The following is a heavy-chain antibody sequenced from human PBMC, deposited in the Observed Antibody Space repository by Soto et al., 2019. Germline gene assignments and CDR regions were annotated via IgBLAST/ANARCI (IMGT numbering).Heavy chain of an antibody. Sequence: GGSLRLSCAASGFTFSSYGMHWVRQAPGKGLEWVAVISYDGSNKYYADSVKGRFTISRDNSKNTLYLQMNSLRAEDTAVYYCAKVPCSGGSCYHYDYWGQGTLGTVSS. J-gene: IGHJ4*02. CDR3: AKVPCSGGSCYHYDY. V-gene: IGHV3-30*18. CDR1: GFTFSSYG. D-gene: IGHD2-15*01. CDR2: ISYDGSNK.